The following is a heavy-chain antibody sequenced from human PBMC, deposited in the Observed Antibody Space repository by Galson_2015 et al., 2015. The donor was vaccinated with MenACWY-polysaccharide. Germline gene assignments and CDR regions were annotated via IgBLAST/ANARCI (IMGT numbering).Heavy chain of an antibody. V-gene: IGHV4-61*02. CDR1: GGSMSSGNYY. D-gene: IGHD5-24*01. CDR2: IYTSGRT. Sequence: TLSLTCTFSGGSMSSGNYYWTWIQRPAGKGLEWIGRIYTSGRTDGNPSLKSRLTVSVDTSKNQFSLSLSSVTAADTATYYCVRGSDTIYALDIWGQGTMVTVSS. CDR3: VRGSDTIYALDI. J-gene: IGHJ3*02.